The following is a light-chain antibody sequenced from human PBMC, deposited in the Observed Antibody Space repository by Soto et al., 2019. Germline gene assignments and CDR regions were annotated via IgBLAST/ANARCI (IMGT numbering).Light chain of an antibody. J-gene: IGKJ2*01. Sequence: EIVLTQSPATLSLSPGERATLSCSSSQSVGSSLAWSQQKPGQAPRLLLYDTANRATGIPARFSGSGSATDFTLTIGSLEPEDVAVYYCQLRTNWPPYTFGQGTKLEIK. V-gene: IGKV3-11*01. CDR1: QSVGSS. CDR3: QLRTNWPPYT. CDR2: DTA.